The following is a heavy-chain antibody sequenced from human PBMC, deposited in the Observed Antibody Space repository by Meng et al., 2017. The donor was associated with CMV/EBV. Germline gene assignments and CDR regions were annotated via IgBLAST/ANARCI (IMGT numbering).Heavy chain of an antibody. CDR2: INHSGST. Sequence: QVQLQQWGGGLLQPSEPLSLTCAVYGGSFSGYYWSWIRQPPGKGLELIGEINHSGSTNYNPSLKSRVTISVDTSKNQFSLKLSSVTAADTAVYYCARGRGSWYFVDYWGQGTLVTVSS. CDR1: GGSFSGYY. J-gene: IGHJ4*02. CDR3: ARGRGSWYFVDY. V-gene: IGHV4-34*01. D-gene: IGHD6-13*01.